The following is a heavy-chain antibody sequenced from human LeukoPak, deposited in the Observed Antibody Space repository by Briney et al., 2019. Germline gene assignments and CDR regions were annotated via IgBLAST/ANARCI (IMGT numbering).Heavy chain of an antibody. CDR2: INHSGST. D-gene: IGHD2-15*01. J-gene: IGHJ4*02. CDR1: GGSFSGYY. Sequence: SETLSLNCAVYGGSFSGYYWSWIRQPPGKGLEWIGEINHSGSTNYNPSLKSRVTIAVDTSKNQFSLKLSSVTAADTAVYYCARGSPLGYCSGGSCYLFDYWGQGTLVTVSS. CDR3: ARGSPLGYCSGGSCYLFDY. V-gene: IGHV4-34*01.